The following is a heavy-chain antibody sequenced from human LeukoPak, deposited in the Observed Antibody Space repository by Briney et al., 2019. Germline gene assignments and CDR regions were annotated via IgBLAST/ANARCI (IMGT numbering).Heavy chain of an antibody. CDR2: IYYSGST. CDR1: GGSISSYY. Sequence: SETLSLTCTVSGGSISSYYWSWIRQPPGKGLEWIGYIYYSGSTNYNPSLKSRVTISVDTSKNQFSLKLSSVTAADTAVYYCASRGITGTTFDHWGQGTLVTVSS. CDR3: ASRGITGTTFDH. V-gene: IGHV4-59*08. J-gene: IGHJ4*02. D-gene: IGHD1-20*01.